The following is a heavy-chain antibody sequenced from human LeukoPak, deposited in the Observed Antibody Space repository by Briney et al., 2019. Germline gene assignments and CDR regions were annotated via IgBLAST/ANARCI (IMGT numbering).Heavy chain of an antibody. CDR2: IFYSGRT. CDR3: ATGGYYDSSGYYFLNYFDY. V-gene: IGHV4-39*01. J-gene: IGHJ4*02. D-gene: IGHD3-22*01. CDR1: GGSISSSSYY. Sequence: ASETLSLTCTVSGGSISSSSYYWGWIRQPPGKGLEWIGSIFYSGRTYYNPSPKSRVTISVHTSKNQFSLKLSSVTAADTAVYYCATGGYYDSSGYYFLNYFDYWGQGALVTVSS.